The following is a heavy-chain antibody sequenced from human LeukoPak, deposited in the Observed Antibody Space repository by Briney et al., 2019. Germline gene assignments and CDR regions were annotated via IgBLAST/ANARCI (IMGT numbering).Heavy chain of an antibody. J-gene: IGHJ5*02. V-gene: IGHV4-4*02. CDR1: GGSISSSNW. CDR2: IYHSGST. CDR3: ARATAIFNWFDP. D-gene: IGHD2-21*02. Sequence: PSGTLSLTCAVSGGSISSSNWWSWVRQPSGKGLEWIGEIYHSGSTNYNPSLKSRVTISVDTSKNQFSLKLSSVTAADTAVYYCARATAIFNWFDPWGQGTLVTVSS.